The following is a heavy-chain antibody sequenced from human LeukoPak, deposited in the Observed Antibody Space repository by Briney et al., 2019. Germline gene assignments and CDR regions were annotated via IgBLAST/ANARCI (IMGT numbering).Heavy chain of an antibody. Sequence: GRSLRLSCAASGFTFSSYAMHWVRRAPGKGLEWVAVISYDGSNKYYADSVKGRFAISRDNSKNTLYLQMNSLRAEDTAVYYCARVLGRCSSTSCYVGYYYGMDVWGQGTTVTVSS. D-gene: IGHD2-2*01. V-gene: IGHV3-30*09. CDR2: ISYDGSNK. J-gene: IGHJ6*02. CDR3: ARVLGRCSSTSCYVGYYYGMDV. CDR1: GFTFSSYA.